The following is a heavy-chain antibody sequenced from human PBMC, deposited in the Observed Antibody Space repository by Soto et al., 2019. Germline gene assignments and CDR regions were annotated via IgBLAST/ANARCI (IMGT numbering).Heavy chain of an antibody. Sequence: QIQLAQSGGEMKKPGASVKVSCKASGYTFTSYGISWVRQAPGQGLEWVGWISAHNGDTRYAQNLQGRITMTTDTFTNTADIELTSLTSDDPAVYYCARDLSRYYDSSGLMWFYWGQGTLVTVSS. J-gene: IGHJ4*02. CDR1: GYTFTSYG. D-gene: IGHD3-22*01. CDR3: ARDLSRYYDSSGLMWFY. CDR2: ISAHNGDT. V-gene: IGHV1-18*01.